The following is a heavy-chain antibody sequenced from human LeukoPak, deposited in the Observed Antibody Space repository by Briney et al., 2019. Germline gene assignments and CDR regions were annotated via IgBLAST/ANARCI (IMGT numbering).Heavy chain of an antibody. CDR3: ARESTMVRGALDY. Sequence: GGSLRLXCAASGFTFSSYSMNWVRRAPGKGLEWVSSISSSSSYIYYADSVKGRFTISRDNAKNSLYLQMNSLRAEDTAVYYCARESTMVRGALDYWGQGTLVTVSS. CDR1: GFTFSSYS. J-gene: IGHJ4*02. V-gene: IGHV3-21*01. CDR2: ISSSSSYI. D-gene: IGHD3-10*01.